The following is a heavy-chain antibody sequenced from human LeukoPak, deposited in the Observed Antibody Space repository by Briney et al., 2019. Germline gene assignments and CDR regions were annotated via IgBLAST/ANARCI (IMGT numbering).Heavy chain of an antibody. V-gene: IGHV3-15*01. D-gene: IGHD1-26*01. Sequence: PGGSLRLSCTVSGFPLGNAWMFWVRQAPGKRLEWVGRIKSKFDGGATDYAAPVKGRFTISRDDSENTLHLQMDSLKTEDTAFYYCASADRWEHLFFYFRCWGRGSLVTVSS. J-gene: IGHJ4*02. CDR1: GFPLGNAW. CDR3: ASADRWEHLFFYFRC. CDR2: IKSKFDGGAT.